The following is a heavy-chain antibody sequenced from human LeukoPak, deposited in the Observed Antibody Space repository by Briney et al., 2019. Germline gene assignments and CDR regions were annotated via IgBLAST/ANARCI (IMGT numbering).Heavy chain of an antibody. CDR3: ATDNLRVATNWYYYGMDV. V-gene: IGHV1-69*04. CDR1: GGTFSSYA. CDR2: IIPILGIA. Sequence: GASVKVSCKASGGTFSSYAISWVRQAPGQGLEWMGRIIPILGIANYAQKFQGRVTMTEDTSTDTAYMELSSLRSEDTAVYYCATDNLRVATNWYYYGMDVWGQGTTVTVSS. D-gene: IGHD5-12*01. J-gene: IGHJ6*02.